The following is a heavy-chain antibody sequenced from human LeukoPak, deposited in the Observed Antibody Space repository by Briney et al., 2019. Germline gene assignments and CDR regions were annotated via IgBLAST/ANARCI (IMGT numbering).Heavy chain of an antibody. V-gene: IGHV1-18*01. CDR1: GYTFTSYG. Sequence: ASVKVSCKASGYTFTSYGISWVRQAPGQGLEWMGWISAYNGNTNYAQKLQGRVTMTTDTSTSTVHMELRSLRSDDTAVYYCARDPPVITGTTRAYYYYYMDVWGKGTTVTVSS. J-gene: IGHJ6*03. D-gene: IGHD1-7*01. CDR2: ISAYNGNT. CDR3: ARDPPVITGTTRAYYYYYMDV.